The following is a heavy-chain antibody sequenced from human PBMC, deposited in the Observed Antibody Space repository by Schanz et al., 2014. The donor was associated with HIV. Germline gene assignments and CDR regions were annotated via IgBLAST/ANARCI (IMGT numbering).Heavy chain of an antibody. J-gene: IGHJ3*02. CDR3: ARTAPTKYYYDSSGVRGAFDI. CDR1: GFPFSSYA. D-gene: IGHD3-22*01. CDR2: ISSSSSTI. V-gene: IGHV3-48*02. Sequence: EVQLVESGEGLVKPGGSLRLSCTGSGFPFSSYAINWVRQAPGKGLEWVSYISSSSSTIYYADSVKGRFTISRDNAKNSLYLQMNSLRDEDTAVYYCARTAPTKYYYDSSGVRGAFDIWGQGTMVTVSS.